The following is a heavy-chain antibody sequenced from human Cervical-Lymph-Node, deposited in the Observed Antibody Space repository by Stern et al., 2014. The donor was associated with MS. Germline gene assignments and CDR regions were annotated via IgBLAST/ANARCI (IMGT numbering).Heavy chain of an antibody. J-gene: IGHJ5*02. CDR3: ARGGYSSSYYRFDP. CDR2: IHPKSGDT. D-gene: IGHD6-13*01. V-gene: IGHV1-2*02. CDR1: GYTFNDYY. Sequence: QMQLVQSGAEVKKPGASVKVSCEASGYTFNDYYLHWVRQAPGQGLEWMGLIHPKSGDTKYVQNFQGRFTMTRDTSTSTVFMELSRLTSDDTAVYYCARGGYSSSYYRFDPWGQGTLVIVSS.